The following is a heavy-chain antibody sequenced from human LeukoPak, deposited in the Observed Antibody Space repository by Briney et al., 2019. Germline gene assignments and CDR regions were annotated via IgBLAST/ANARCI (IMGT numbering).Heavy chain of an antibody. Sequence: GESLKISCKGSEYSLTNYWIGWVRQMPGKGLEWMGIIYPGDSDTQYSPSFQGQVTISADKSINTDYLQWSSLKASDTAMYYCARLGLERHIDYWGQGTLVTVSS. CDR2: IYPGDSDT. V-gene: IGHV5-51*01. J-gene: IGHJ4*02. D-gene: IGHD1-1*01. CDR1: EYSLTNYW. CDR3: ARLGLERHIDY.